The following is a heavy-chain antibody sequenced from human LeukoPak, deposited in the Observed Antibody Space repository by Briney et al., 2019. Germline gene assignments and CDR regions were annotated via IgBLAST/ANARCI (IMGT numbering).Heavy chain of an antibody. Sequence: SETLSLTCTVSGGSISSYYWSWIRQPAGKGLERIGRIYTSGSTNYNPSLKSRVTISVDTSKNQFSLKLSSVTAADTAVYYCASRSYYGSGSYLPLYYMDVWGKGTTVTVSS. J-gene: IGHJ6*03. D-gene: IGHD3-10*01. CDR1: GGSISSYY. CDR2: IYTSGST. V-gene: IGHV4-4*07. CDR3: ASRSYYGSGSYLPLYYMDV.